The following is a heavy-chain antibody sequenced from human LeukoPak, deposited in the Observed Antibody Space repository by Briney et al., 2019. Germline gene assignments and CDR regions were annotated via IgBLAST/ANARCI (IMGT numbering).Heavy chain of an antibody. CDR2: IYYSGST. D-gene: IGHD3-10*01. V-gene: IGHV4-39*01. CDR3: ARRGSSGSYWHFDY. J-gene: IGHJ4*02. Sequence: PSETLSLTCTVSGGSISSSSYYWDWIRQPPGKGLEWIGSIYYSGSTYYNPSLKSRVTISVDTSKNQFSLKLSSVTAADTAVYYCARRGSSGSYWHFDYWGQGTLVTVSS. CDR1: GGSISSSSYY.